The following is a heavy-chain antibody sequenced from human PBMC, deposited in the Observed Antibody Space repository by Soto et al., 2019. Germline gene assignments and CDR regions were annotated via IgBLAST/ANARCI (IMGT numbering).Heavy chain of an antibody. J-gene: IGHJ4*02. D-gene: IGHD4-17*01. V-gene: IGHV4-59*08. Sequence: SETLSLTCTVSGGSISSYYWSCIRQPPGKGLEWIGYIYYSGSTNYNPSLKSRVTISVDTSKNQFSLKLSSVTAADTAVYYCERRYGGTIDSWGQGTLVTVSS. CDR1: GGSISSYY. CDR2: IYYSGST. CDR3: ERRYGGTIDS.